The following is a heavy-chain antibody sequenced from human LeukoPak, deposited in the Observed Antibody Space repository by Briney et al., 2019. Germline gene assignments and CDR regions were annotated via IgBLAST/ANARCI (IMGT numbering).Heavy chain of an antibody. CDR3: ARDAGPRGTPAAGIDY. V-gene: IGHV1-46*01. D-gene: IGHD2-2*01. CDR2: INPSGGST. Sequence: GASVKVSCKASGYTFTSYYMHWVRQAPGQGLEWMGIINPSGGSTSYAQKFQGRVTMTRDTSTSTVYMELSSLRSEDTAVYYCARDAGPRGTPAAGIDYWGQGTLVTVSS. J-gene: IGHJ4*02. CDR1: GYTFTSYY.